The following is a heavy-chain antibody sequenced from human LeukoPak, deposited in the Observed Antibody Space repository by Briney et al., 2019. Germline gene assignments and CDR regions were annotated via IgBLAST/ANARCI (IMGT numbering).Heavy chain of an antibody. Sequence: SETLSLTCTVSGGSISSYYWSWIRQPPGKGLEWIGYIYYSGSTNYNPSLKSRVTISGDTSKNQFSLKLSSVTAADTAVYYCARDKGLAAAGHWYFDLWGRGTLVTVSS. CDR3: ARDKGLAAAGHWYFDL. J-gene: IGHJ2*01. V-gene: IGHV4-59*01. CDR2: IYYSGST. D-gene: IGHD6-13*01. CDR1: GGSISSYY.